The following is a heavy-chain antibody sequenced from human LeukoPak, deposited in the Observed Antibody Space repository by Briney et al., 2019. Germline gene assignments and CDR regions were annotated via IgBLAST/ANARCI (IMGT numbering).Heavy chain of an antibody. CDR3: ARSREPGRDGDY. Sequence: GGSLRLSCAASGFTFSSYWMHWVRQVPGQGLVWVSRISSEGMSTSYADSVKGRFTLSRDNAKNTLYLQMNSLRAEDTAVYYCARSREPGRDGDYWGQGTLVTVSS. D-gene: IGHD5-24*01. CDR1: GFTFSSYW. J-gene: IGHJ4*02. CDR2: ISSEGMST. V-gene: IGHV3-74*01.